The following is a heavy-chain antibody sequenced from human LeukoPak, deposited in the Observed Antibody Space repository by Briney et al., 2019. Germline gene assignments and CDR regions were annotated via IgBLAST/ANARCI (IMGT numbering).Heavy chain of an antibody. CDR1: GFIFGSYW. Sequence: GGSLRLSCAASGFIFGSYWMSWVRQAPGKGLEWVANIKQDGSEKYYVDSVKGRFTISRDNAKNSLYLQMNSLRAEDTAVYYCARVEFGELSEYFQHWGQGTLVTVSS. J-gene: IGHJ1*01. CDR3: ARVEFGELSEYFQH. V-gene: IGHV3-7*01. D-gene: IGHD3-10*01. CDR2: IKQDGSEK.